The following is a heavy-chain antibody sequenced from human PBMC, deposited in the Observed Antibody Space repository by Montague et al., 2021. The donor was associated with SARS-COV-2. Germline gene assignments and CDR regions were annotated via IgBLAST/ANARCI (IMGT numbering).Heavy chain of an antibody. V-gene: IGHV3-53*04. CDR3: AGSNWSSGSYYQLDY. CDR1: GFTVSSNY. CDR2: IYSSGST. Sequence: SLRLSCAASGFTVSSNYMSWVRQAPGKGLEWVSVIYSSGSTYYADSVKGRFTISRHNSKNTLYLQMDSLRAEDTAVYYCAGSNWSSGSYYQLDYWGQGTLVTVSS. J-gene: IGHJ4*02. D-gene: IGHD3-10*01.